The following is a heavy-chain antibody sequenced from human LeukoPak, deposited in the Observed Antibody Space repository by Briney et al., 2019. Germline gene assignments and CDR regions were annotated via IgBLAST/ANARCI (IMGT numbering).Heavy chain of an antibody. D-gene: IGHD6-25*01. CDR1: GFTFSDYQ. J-gene: IGHJ4*02. Sequence: GGSLRLSCGGSGFTFSDYQMTWVRQAPGKGLQWVSYISSSGSSTYYADSVQGRFSISRDNTKNSLYLQMTSLRADDTAVYYCARDLSLAAAAFDYWGQGTLVTVSS. V-gene: IGHV3-11*04. CDR2: ISSSGSST. CDR3: ARDLSLAAAAFDY.